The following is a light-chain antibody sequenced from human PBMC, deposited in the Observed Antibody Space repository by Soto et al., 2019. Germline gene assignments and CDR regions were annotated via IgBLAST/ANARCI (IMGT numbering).Light chain of an antibody. Sequence: EIVLTQSPGTLSLSPGERATLSCRASQSVSSSYLAWYQQKPGQAPRLLIYGASSRATGIPDRFSGSGSGTDFTLTISRLEPEDFAVYYCQQDGSSPPTTCGQGARLEIK. CDR3: QQDGSSPPTT. CDR2: GAS. V-gene: IGKV3-20*01. J-gene: IGKJ5*01. CDR1: QSVSSSY.